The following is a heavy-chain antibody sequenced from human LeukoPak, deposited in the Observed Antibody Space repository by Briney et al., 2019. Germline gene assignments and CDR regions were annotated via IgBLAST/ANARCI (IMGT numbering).Heavy chain of an antibody. J-gene: IGHJ6*02. CDR1: GGSISSYY. V-gene: IGHV4-59*01. CDR3: ARDRVAVAGTRYYYYGMDV. Sequence: SETLSLTCTVSGGSISSYYWSWIRQPPGKGLEWIGYIYYSGSTNYNPSLKSRVTISVDTSKSQFSLKLSSVTAADTAVYYCARDRVAVAGTRYYYYGMDVWGQGTTVTVSS. D-gene: IGHD6-19*01. CDR2: IYYSGST.